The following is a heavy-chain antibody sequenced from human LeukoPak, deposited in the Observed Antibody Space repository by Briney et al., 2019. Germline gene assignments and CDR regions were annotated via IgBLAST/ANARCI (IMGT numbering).Heavy chain of an antibody. J-gene: IGHJ4*02. CDR1: GSIFSSYA. D-gene: IGHD6-25*01. CDR3: AKSGAGYSSGYPNY. Sequence: GGSLRLSCAASGSIFSSYAMSWVQQAPGKGLEGVSGISGSGGSTNYADSVKGRFTISRDNSKNTLYLQMNSLRAEDTAVYYCAKSGAGYSSGYPNYWGQGTLVTVSS. CDR2: ISGSGGST. V-gene: IGHV3-23*01.